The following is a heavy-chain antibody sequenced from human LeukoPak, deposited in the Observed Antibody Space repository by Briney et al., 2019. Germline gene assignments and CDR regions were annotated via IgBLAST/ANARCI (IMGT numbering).Heavy chain of an antibody. CDR3: AKATGYSYGYPDF. CDR1: GFTFDDYD. Sequence: GGSLRLSCAASGFTFDDYDMNWVRQAPGKGLEWVAGISWNSGSTAYADSVKGRFTISRDNAKNSLYLQMNSLTAEDMALYYCAKATGYSYGYPDFWGQGALVTVSS. V-gene: IGHV3-9*03. J-gene: IGHJ4*02. CDR2: ISWNSGST. D-gene: IGHD5-18*01.